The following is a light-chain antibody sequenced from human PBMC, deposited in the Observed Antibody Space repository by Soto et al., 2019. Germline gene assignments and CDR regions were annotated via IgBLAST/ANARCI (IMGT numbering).Light chain of an antibody. CDR3: QSYDNSLSGFYV. J-gene: IGLJ1*01. V-gene: IGLV1-40*01. CDR2: ANT. CDR1: SSNIGAGYD. Sequence: QSVLTRPPSVSGAPGQRVTISCTGSSSNIGAGYDVHWYQQLPGRAPKLLIYANTNRPSGVPDRFSGSRSGTSASLAITGLQAEDEADYSCQSYDNSLSGFYVFGTGTKVTVL.